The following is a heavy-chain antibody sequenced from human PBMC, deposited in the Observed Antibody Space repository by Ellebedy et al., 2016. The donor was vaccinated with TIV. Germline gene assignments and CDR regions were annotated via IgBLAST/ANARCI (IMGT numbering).Heavy chain of an antibody. D-gene: IGHD3-10*01. J-gene: IGHJ5*02. V-gene: IGHV3-33*01. CDR1: GFTFSSYG. CDR2: IWYDGSKQ. CDR3: ARDSGYNWFDP. Sequence: GESLKISXAASGFTFSSYGMHWVRQAPGKGLEWVAIIWYDGSKQYYGDPVKGRFTISRDNAKNSLYLQMNSLRAEDTAVYYCARDSGYNWFDPWGQGTLVTVSS.